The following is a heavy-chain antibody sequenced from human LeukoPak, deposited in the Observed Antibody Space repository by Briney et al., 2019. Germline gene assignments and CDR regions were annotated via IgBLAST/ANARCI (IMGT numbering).Heavy chain of an antibody. V-gene: IGHV3-11*03. Sequence: GESLRLSCAVSGFTFSDYYMSWVRQAPGKGLEWVSYISSTSTYTNYADSVKGRFTISRDNAKNSLYLQMNSLRAEDTAVYYCARREARIFDYWGQGTLVTVSS. CDR3: ARREARIFDY. D-gene: IGHD1-26*01. J-gene: IGHJ4*02. CDR2: ISSTSTYT. CDR1: GFTFSDYY.